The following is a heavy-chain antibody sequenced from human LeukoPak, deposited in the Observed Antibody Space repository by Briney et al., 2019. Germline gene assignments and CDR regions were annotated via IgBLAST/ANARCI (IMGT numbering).Heavy chain of an antibody. J-gene: IGHJ4*02. D-gene: IGHD5-18*01. CDR2: ISYEGSIK. CDR1: GFTFISYG. V-gene: IGHV3-30*03. Sequence: PGGSLRLSCSASGFTFISYGMHWVRQAPGKGLEWVALISYEGSIKYYADSVKGRFTISRDNSKNTLYLQMNSLRAEDTGVYYCATAQLHDPPYWGQGTLVTVSS. CDR3: ATAQLHDPPY.